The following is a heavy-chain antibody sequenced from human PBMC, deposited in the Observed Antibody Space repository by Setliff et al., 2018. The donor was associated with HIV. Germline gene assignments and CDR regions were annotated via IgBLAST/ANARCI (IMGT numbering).Heavy chain of an antibody. Sequence: ASVKVSCKASGYTFTAHYIHWVRQAPGQGLEWLGVINPSGGSTSYAQKFQGRVTMTRGTSTGTVYMELRSLRSEDTAVYYCARGTRVGANDAFDVWGQGTMVTVSS. D-gene: IGHD1-26*01. V-gene: IGHV1-46*01. CDR1: GYTFTAHY. CDR2: INPSGGST. CDR3: ARGTRVGANDAFDV. J-gene: IGHJ3*01.